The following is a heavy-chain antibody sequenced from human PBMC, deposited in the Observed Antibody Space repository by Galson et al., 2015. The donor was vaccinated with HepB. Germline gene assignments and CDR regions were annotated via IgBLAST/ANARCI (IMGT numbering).Heavy chain of an antibody. Sequence: SLRLSCAASGVSFNNYWMHWVRQAPGKGLMWVSRSNTDASSTMYADSVKGRFTVARDNAKNTLYLQMNSLRAEDTAVYYCARRGIYYSGPEYSYGLDVWGQGTTVTVSS. CDR3: ARRGIYYSGPEYSYGLDV. CDR2: SNTDASST. CDR1: GVSFNNYW. V-gene: IGHV3-74*03. D-gene: IGHD3-22*01. J-gene: IGHJ6*02.